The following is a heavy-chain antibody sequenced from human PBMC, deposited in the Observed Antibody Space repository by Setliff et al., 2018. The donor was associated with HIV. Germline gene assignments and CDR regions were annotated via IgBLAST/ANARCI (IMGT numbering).Heavy chain of an antibody. J-gene: IGHJ5*02. CDR3: ARDISARYSGSHSWFDP. CDR2: INWNGGST. D-gene: IGHD1-26*01. V-gene: IGHV3-20*01. CDR1: GFTFDDYG. Sequence: GGSLRLSCAASGFTFDDYGMSWVRQAPGKGLEWVSGINWNGGSTGYADSVKGRFTISRDNAKNSLYLQMNSLRAEDTALYHCARDISARYSGSHSWFDPWGQGTLVTVSS.